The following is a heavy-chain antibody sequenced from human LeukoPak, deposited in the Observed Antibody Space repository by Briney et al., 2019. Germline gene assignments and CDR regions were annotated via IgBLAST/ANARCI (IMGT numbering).Heavy chain of an antibody. Sequence: SRTLSLTCAISGDSVSGNSAAWDSVRQSAWSGLGWLGRIYYIAKWYNDYAVSVKSRITIKPATSKNQFSMPLNSVTHDDTAVYYCAREDGMATTPHYYMDVWGKGTTVTVSS. CDR2: IYYIAKWYN. J-gene: IGHJ6*03. V-gene: IGHV6-1*01. CDR1: GDSVSGNSAA. D-gene: IGHD5-24*01. CDR3: AREDGMATTPHYYMDV.